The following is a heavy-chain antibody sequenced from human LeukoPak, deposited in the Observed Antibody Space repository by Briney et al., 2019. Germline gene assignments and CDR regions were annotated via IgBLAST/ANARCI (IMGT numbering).Heavy chain of an antibody. V-gene: IGHV1-18*01. D-gene: IGHD4-17*01. CDR2: ISAYNGNT. CDR1: GYTFTSYG. CDR3: AREGYGDYISGMDV. J-gene: IGHJ6*02. Sequence: ASVKVSCEASGYTFTSYGISWVRQAPGQGLEWMGWISAYNGNTNYAQKLQGRVTMTTDTSTSTAYMELRSLRSDDTAVYYCAREGYGDYISGMDVWGQGTTVTVSS.